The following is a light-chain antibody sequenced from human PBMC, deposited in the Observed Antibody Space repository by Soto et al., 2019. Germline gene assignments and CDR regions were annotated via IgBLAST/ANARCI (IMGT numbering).Light chain of an antibody. CDR1: QTVSSNF. J-gene: IGKJ1*01. CDR2: GAS. CDR3: QKYGSSPAT. Sequence: EIVLTQSPGTLSLSQGDRATLSCSASQTVSSNFLAWHQQRPAQAPRLVIHGASTRATGITDRLSGSVSGTDFTLTISGLEPEDFAVYYCQKYGSSPATCGQGTKVDIK. V-gene: IGKV3-20*01.